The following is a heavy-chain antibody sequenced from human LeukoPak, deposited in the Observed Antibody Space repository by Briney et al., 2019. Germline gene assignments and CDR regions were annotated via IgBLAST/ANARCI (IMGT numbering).Heavy chain of an antibody. CDR1: GNTFTSYY. J-gene: IGHJ4*02. V-gene: IGHV7-4-1*02. CDR3: ARAQDFWSGYLGYFDY. D-gene: IGHD3-3*01. CDR2: INTNTGNP. Sequence: ASVKVSCKASGNTFTSYYMHWVRQAPGQGLEWMGWINTNTGNPTYAQGFTGRFVFSLDTSVSTAYLQISSLKAEDTAVYYCARAQDFWSGYLGYFDYWGQGTLVTASS.